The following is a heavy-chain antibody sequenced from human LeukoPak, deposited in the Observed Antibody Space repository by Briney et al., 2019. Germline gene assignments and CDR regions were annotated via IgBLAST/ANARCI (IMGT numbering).Heavy chain of an antibody. CDR3: AKNDFGSGWVGDY. V-gene: IGHV3-23*01. CDR1: GFSFSSYA. J-gene: IGHJ4*02. CDR2: ISGSASGVTT. Sequence: GGSLRLSCAASGFSFSSYAMSWVRQAPGKGLEWVSAISGSASGVTTYYAECGKGRFTISRDNSKKAMYLQINSLRAEDTAVYYCAKNDFGSGWVGDYWGQGTLVTVSS. D-gene: IGHD6-19*01.